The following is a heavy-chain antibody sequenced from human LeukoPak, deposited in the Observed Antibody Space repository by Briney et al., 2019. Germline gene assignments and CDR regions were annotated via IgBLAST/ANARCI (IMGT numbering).Heavy chain of an antibody. CDR1: GFTFSSYG. D-gene: IGHD3-22*01. CDR2: IPYDGSNK. J-gene: IGHJ4*02. CDR3: ARGMSYYYDSSGSYFDY. Sequence: GRSLRLSCAASGFTFSSYGMHWVRQAPGKGLEWVAVIPYDGSNKYYADSVKRRFNISRGNSKNTPYLQMYSLRAEDTAVYYCARGMSYYYDSSGSYFDYWGQGTLVTVSS. V-gene: IGHV3-30*03.